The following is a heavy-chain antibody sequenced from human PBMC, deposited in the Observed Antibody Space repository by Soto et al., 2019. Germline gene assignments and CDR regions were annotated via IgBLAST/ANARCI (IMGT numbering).Heavy chain of an antibody. V-gene: IGHV6-1*01. D-gene: IGHD5-12*01. CDR1: GDSVSSNTAS. Sequence: SQTLSLTCVISGDSVSSNTASWNWIRQSPSRGLEWLGRTYFRSKWYNDYAVSVKSRIIINPDTSNNQFSLQLNSVTPEDTAVYFCAKEDNLGPKTGYAFDPWGQGIMVTVSS. CDR3: AKEDNLGPKTGYAFDP. CDR2: TYFRSKWYN. J-gene: IGHJ5*02.